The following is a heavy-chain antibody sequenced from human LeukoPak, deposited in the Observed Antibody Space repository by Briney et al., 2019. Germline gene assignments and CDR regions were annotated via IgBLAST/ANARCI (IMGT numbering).Heavy chain of an antibody. CDR1: GGTFSSYA. Sequence: ASVKVSCKASGGTFSSYAISWVRQAPGQGPEWMGGIIPIFGTANYAQKFQGRVTITADESTSTAYMELSSLRSEDTAVYYCAREYSSSGPSYYFDYWGQGTLVTVSS. CDR3: AREYSSSGPSYYFDY. J-gene: IGHJ4*02. CDR2: IIPIFGTA. V-gene: IGHV1-69*13. D-gene: IGHD6-6*01.